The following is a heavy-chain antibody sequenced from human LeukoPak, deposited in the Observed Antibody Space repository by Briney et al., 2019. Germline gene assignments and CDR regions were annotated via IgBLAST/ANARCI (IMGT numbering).Heavy chain of an antibody. CDR2: IYHSGST. D-gene: IGHD5-24*01. J-gene: IGHJ3*02. CDR1: GGAVNSYY. Sequence: SETLSLTCSVSGGAVNSYYWSWVRQPPGKGLEWIGEIYHSGSTNYNPSLKSRVTISVDKSKNQFSLKLSSVTAADTAVYYCARDGEEMATVGGAFDIWGQGTMVTVSS. V-gene: IGHV4-59*02. CDR3: ARDGEEMATVGGAFDI.